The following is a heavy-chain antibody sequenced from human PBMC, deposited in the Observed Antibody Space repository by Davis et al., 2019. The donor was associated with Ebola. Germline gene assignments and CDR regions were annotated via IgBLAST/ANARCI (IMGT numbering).Heavy chain of an antibody. D-gene: IGHD1-1*01. CDR3: AHIEESRGTGYYMDV. CDR2: IYWDDDK. V-gene: IGHV2-5*02. Sequence: SGPTLVKPTQTLTLSCTFSGFSLSTSGVGVNWIRQAPGKALEWLALIYWDDDKRYSPSLKSRLTITKDTSKNQVVLKMTNVDPVDTATYYCAHIEESRGTGYYMDVWGKGTTVTVSS. J-gene: IGHJ6*03. CDR1: GFSLSTSGVG.